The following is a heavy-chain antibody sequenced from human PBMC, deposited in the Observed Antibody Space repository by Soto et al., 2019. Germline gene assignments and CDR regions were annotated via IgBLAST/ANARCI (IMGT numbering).Heavy chain of an antibody. J-gene: IGHJ4*02. CDR1: GFTFSSYG. D-gene: IGHD3-16*02. V-gene: IGHV3-33*01. CDR3: ARDPSGSGVYVWGSYRYPYYFDY. Sequence: PGGSLRLSCAASGFTFSSYGMHWVRQAPGKGLEWVAVIWYDGSNKYYADSAKGRFTISRDNSKNTLYLQMNSLRAEDTAVYYCARDPSGSGVYVWGSYRYPYYFDYWGQGTMVTV. CDR2: IWYDGSNK.